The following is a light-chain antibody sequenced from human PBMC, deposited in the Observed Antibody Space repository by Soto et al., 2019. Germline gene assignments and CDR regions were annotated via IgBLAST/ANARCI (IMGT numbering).Light chain of an antibody. CDR1: QSVSSSY. V-gene: IGKV3-20*01. CDR3: QQYGSSLTWT. CDR2: GAS. J-gene: IGKJ1*01. Sequence: EIVLTQSPGTLSLSPGERATLSCRASQSVSSSYLAWYQQKPGQAPRLLIYGASSRATGIPDRFSGSGSGTDFTLTISRLEPEDFAVYYCQQYGSSLTWTFGQGTKAELK.